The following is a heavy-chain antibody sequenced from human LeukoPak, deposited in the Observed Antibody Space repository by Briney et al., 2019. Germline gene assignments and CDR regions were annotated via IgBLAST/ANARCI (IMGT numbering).Heavy chain of an antibody. CDR2: IYYSGST. D-gene: IGHD6-13*01. CDR3: ARGLAAAARLFDY. J-gene: IGHJ4*02. Sequence: PSETLSLSCTVSGGSISSSSYYWGWIRQPPGNGLEWIGSIYYSGSTYYNPSLKSRVTISVDTSKNQFSLKLSSVTAADTAVYYCARGLAAAARLFDYWGQGTLVTVSS. CDR1: GGSISSSSYY. V-gene: IGHV4-39*07.